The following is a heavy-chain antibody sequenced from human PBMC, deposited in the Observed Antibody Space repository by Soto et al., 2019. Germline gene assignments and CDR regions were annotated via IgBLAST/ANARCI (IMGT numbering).Heavy chain of an antibody. J-gene: IGHJ5*02. D-gene: IGHD2-2*01. CDR1: GGSISSYY. V-gene: IGHV4-59*07. CDR3: ARLVAAASSWFDP. Sequence: QVQLQESGPGLVRPSDTLSLTCTVSGGSISSYYWSWIRQPPGKGLEWIGYIYYSGSTNYNPSLKSRVTISVDTSKTQFSLKLSSVTAADTAVYYCARLVAAASSWFDPWGQGTLVTVSS. CDR2: IYYSGST.